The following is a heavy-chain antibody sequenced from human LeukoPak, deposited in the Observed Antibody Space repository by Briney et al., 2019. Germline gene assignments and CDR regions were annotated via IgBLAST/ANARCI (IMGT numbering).Heavy chain of an antibody. CDR2: INSDGSST. Sequence: GGSLRLSCAASGFTFSSYWMHWVRQAPGKGLVRVSRINSDGSSTSYADSVKGRFTISRDNAKNTLYLQMNSLRAEDTAVYYCARGPRRSIGYSYGPPDYWGQGTLVTVSS. CDR3: ARGPRRSIGYSYGPPDY. V-gene: IGHV3-74*01. J-gene: IGHJ4*02. D-gene: IGHD5-18*01. CDR1: GFTFSSYW.